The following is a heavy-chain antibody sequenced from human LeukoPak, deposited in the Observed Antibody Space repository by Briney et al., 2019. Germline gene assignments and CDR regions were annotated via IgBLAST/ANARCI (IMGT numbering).Heavy chain of an antibody. CDR2: IYYSGST. Sequence: TSETLSLTCTVSGASISSSSYSWGWIRQPPGKGLEWIGSIYYSGSTYSNPSLKSRVTISVDTSKNQFSLKLSSVTAADTAVYYCARVDSSSTRFDPWGQGTLVTVSS. CDR3: ARVDSSSTRFDP. D-gene: IGHD6-6*01. J-gene: IGHJ5*02. CDR1: GASISSSSYS. V-gene: IGHV4-39*07.